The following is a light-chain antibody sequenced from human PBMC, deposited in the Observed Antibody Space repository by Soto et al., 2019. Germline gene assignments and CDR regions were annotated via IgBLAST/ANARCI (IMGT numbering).Light chain of an antibody. CDR2: GAS. CDR1: QSVSTN. CDR3: LQRNNWPPWT. V-gene: IGKV3-15*01. J-gene: IGKJ1*01. Sequence: IVLTQSPATLSVSPGERATLSCRTSQSVSTNLAWYQQKPGQAPRLLIYGASTRVTGIPARFSGSGSGTDFTLTISDLESEDFALYYCLQRNNWPPWTFGQGTKVDIK.